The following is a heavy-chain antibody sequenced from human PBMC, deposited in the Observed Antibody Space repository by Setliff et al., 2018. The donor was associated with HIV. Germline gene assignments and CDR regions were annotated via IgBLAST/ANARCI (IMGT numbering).Heavy chain of an antibody. D-gene: IGHD3-9*01. CDR3: ARDSSRGYLDWLSLKYYYSYYIDV. CDR2: ISSSGSTI. CDR1: GFTFSSYS. V-gene: IGHV3-48*04. Sequence: GGSLRLSCAASGFTFSSYSMNWVRQAPGKGLEWVSYISSSGSTIYYADSVKGRFTISRDNAKNSLYLQMNSLRAADTAVYYCARDSSRGYLDWLSLKYYYSYYIDVWGKGTTVTVSS. J-gene: IGHJ6*03.